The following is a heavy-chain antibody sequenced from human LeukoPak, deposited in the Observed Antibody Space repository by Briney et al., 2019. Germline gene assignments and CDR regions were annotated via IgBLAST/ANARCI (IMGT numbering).Heavy chain of an antibody. CDR1: GFTFSSYG. CDR2: ISYDGSNK. CDR3: AKGLYYYDSSRYLYYFDY. Sequence: PGRSLRLSCAASGFTFSSYGMHWVRQAPGKGLEWVAVISYDGSNKYYADSVKGRFTISRDNSKNTLYLQMNSLRAEDTAVYYCAKGLYYYDSSRYLYYFDYWGQGTLVTVSS. V-gene: IGHV3-30*18. J-gene: IGHJ4*02. D-gene: IGHD3-22*01.